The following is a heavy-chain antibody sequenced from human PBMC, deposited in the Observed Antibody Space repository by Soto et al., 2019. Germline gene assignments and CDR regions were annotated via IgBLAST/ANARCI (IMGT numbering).Heavy chain of an antibody. CDR2: ISSNGFGT. CDR1: GLTLSSDA. V-gene: IGHV3-64*01. J-gene: IGHJ6*03. D-gene: IGHD3-10*01. Sequence: EVQLVESGGGLAQPGGSLRLSCAASGLTLSSDAMDWVRQAPGKGLEYVSGISSNGFGTYYANSVKGKFTIPRDNSKNTVYVQMDNLRPEDMAVYYGASRALADYYYMDVWGKGTTVTVS. CDR3: ASRALADYYYMDV.